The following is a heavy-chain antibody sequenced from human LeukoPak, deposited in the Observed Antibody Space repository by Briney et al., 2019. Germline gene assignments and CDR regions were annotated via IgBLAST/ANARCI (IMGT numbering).Heavy chain of an antibody. Sequence: PGGSLRLSCAASGFTFSDYYMSWIRQAPGKGLGWVSYISSSSSYTNYADSVKGRFTISRDNAKNSLYLQMNSLRAEDTAVYYCASHYGSGSYYDYWGQGTLVTVSS. D-gene: IGHD3-10*01. J-gene: IGHJ4*02. CDR1: GFTFSDYY. CDR2: ISSSSSYT. CDR3: ASHYGSGSYYDY. V-gene: IGHV3-11*06.